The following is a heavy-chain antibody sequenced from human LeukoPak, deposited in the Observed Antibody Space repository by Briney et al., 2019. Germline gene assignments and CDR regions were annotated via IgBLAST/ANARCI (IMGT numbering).Heavy chain of an antibody. Sequence: PGGSLRLSCAASGFTFSSYSMNWVRQAPGKGLEWVSSISSRSNDKYYADSVKGRFTISRDNAKNSLYLQMNSLRAEDTAIYYCARIPPEDRTWFDPWGQGTLVTVSS. D-gene: IGHD1-14*01. CDR3: ARIPPEDRTWFDP. CDR2: ISSRSNDK. J-gene: IGHJ5*02. V-gene: IGHV3-21*01. CDR1: GFTFSSYS.